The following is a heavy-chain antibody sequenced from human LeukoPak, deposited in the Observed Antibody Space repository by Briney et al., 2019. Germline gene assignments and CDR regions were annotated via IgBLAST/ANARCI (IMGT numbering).Heavy chain of an antibody. V-gene: IGHV4-39*01. D-gene: IGHD3-22*01. CDR3: ARLDNYDSSGFDY. Sequence: SETLSLTCTVSGGSISSSSFYWGWIRQPPGKGLEWIGCIYYSGSTYYNPSLKSRVTISVDTSKNQFSLKLSSVTAPDTAVYYCARLDNYDSSGFDYWGQGTLVTVSS. CDR2: IYYSGST. CDR1: GGSISSSSFY. J-gene: IGHJ4*02.